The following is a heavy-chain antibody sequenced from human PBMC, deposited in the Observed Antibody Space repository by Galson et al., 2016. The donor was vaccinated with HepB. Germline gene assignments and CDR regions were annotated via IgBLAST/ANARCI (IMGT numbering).Heavy chain of an antibody. CDR2: LWYDESKE. J-gene: IGHJ4*02. D-gene: IGHD5-12*01. CDR1: GLTLGSFG. V-gene: IGHV3-33*01. CDR3: ARDFNWLFDS. Sequence: SLRLSCAASGLTLGSFGMHWVRQAPGKGLEWVAVLWYDESKEFYADSVKGRFTISRDTSKNTLYLQMNSLRAEDTAMYYCARDFNWLFDSWGQGTLVTVSS.